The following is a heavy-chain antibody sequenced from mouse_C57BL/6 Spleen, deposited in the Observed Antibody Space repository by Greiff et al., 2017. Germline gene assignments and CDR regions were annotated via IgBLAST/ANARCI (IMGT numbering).Heavy chain of an antibody. V-gene: IGHV1-64*01. CDR2: IHPNSGST. CDR1: GYTFNSYW. Sequence: QVQLQQPGAELVKPGASVKLSCKASGYTFNSYWMHWVKQRPGQGLEWIGMIHPNSGSTNYNEKFKSKATLTVGKSSSTAYMQLISLSAEDSAVCFCARSQVEWGFDGWGQGATLTVSS. D-gene: IGHD1-1*01. CDR3: ARSQVEWGFDG. J-gene: IGHJ2*01.